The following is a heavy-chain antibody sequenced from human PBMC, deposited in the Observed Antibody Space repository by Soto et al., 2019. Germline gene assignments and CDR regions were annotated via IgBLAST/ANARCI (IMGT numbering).Heavy chain of an antibody. V-gene: IGHV4-59*12. CDR1: GDSISSYY. J-gene: IGHJ6*02. CDR2: LYYSGST. D-gene: IGHD4-17*01. CDR3: ARATTVTSSFFYYGLDV. Sequence: SETLSLTCAVSGDSISSYYCMWIRQPPGKGLESIGYLYYSGSTNYNPSLKSRVTISVDTSKNQFSLKLSSVTAADSASYFCARATTVTSSFFYYGLDVWGQGTTVTVSS.